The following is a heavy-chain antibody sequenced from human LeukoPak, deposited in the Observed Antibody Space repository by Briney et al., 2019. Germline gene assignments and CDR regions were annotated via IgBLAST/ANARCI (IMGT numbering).Heavy chain of an antibody. D-gene: IGHD6-6*01. V-gene: IGHV1-2*02. CDR2: INPDSGGT. CDR3: ARDGGSVAARPLDY. J-gene: IGHJ4*02. Sequence: ASVKVSCKASGYTFTSYAMNWVRQAPGQGLEWMGYINPDSGGTNYAQEFQGRVTMTRDTSISTAYMELNRLRSDDTAVYYCARDGGSVAARPLDYWGQGTLVTVSS. CDR1: GYTFTSYA.